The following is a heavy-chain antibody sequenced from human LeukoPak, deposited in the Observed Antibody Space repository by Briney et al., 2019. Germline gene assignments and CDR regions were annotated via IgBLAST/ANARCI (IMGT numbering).Heavy chain of an antibody. CDR1: GFSVSSNY. D-gene: IGHD3-10*01. CDR2: IYSGGDT. CDR3: VGRVEYGSGRYVY. J-gene: IGHJ4*02. Sequence: PGGSLRLSCAASGFSVSSNYMSWVRQVPGKGLDWVAVIYSGGDTHYADSVKGRFTISRDNARNSLYLQTNSLRAEDTAVYYCVGRVEYGSGRYVYWGQGTLVTVSS. V-gene: IGHV3-53*01.